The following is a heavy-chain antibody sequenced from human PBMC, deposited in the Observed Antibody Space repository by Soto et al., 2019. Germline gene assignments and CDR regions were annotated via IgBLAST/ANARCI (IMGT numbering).Heavy chain of an antibody. CDR3: AXDLTPMDI. CDR2: ISAYNGNT. CDR1: GYTFTSYG. D-gene: IGHD2-15*01. V-gene: IGHV1-18*01. J-gene: IGHJ3*02. Sequence: QVQLVQSGAEVKKPGASVKVSCKASGYTFTSYGISWVRQAPGQGLEWMGWISAYNGNTNYAQKLQGRVTMTTDTXXXXXXXXXXXXXXXDXXXXXXAXDLTPMDIWGQGTMVTVSS.